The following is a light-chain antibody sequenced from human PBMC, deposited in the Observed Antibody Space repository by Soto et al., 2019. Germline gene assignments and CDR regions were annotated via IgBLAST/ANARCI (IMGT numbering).Light chain of an antibody. CDR1: QSVSSN. CDR3: QQYNNWPRT. Sequence: EIVMTQSPATLSVSPGERATLSCRASQSVSSNLAWYQQKPSQAPRLLIYGASTRATGIPDRFSGSGSGTEFTLTISSLQSEDFAVYYCQQYNNWPRTFGQGTKVEIK. J-gene: IGKJ1*01. V-gene: IGKV3D-15*01. CDR2: GAS.